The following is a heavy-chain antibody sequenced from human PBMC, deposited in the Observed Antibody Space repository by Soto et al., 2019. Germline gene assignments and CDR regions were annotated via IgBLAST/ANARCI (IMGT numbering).Heavy chain of an antibody. J-gene: IGHJ4*02. CDR2: IIPILGIA. CDR1: GGTFSSYT. CDR3: ARGPRDTAMAPYHLAY. Sequence: SVKVSCKASGGTFSSYTISWVRQAPGQGLEWMGRIIPILGIANYAQKFQGRVTITADKSTSTAYMELSSLRSEDTAVYYCARGPRDTAMAPYHLAYWGQGTLVTVSS. D-gene: IGHD5-18*01. V-gene: IGHV1-69*02.